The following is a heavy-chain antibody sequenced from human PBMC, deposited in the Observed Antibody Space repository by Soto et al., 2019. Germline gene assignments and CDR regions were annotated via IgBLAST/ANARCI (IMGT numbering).Heavy chain of an antibody. CDR1: GYTFTSYG. V-gene: IGHV1-18*01. D-gene: IGHD3-10*01. CDR3: AKDLVPQRWLPQLHNYGMDV. Sequence: ASVKVSCKASGYTFTSYGISWVRQAPGQGLEWMGWTSAYNGNTNYAQKLQGRVTMTTDTSTSTAYMELRSLRSDDTAVYYCAKDLVPQRWLPQLHNYGMDVWGQGTTVTVSS. J-gene: IGHJ6*02. CDR2: TSAYNGNT.